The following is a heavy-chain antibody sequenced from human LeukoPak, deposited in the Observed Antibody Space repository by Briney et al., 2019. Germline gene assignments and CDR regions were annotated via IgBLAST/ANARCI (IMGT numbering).Heavy chain of an antibody. D-gene: IGHD6-13*01. V-gene: IGHV3-66*01. Sequence: PGGSLRLSCAASGFTVSSNYMNWVRQAPGKGLEWVSVIYSGGSTYYADSVKGRFTISRDNSKNTLYLQMNSLRAEDTAVYYCARSRYGTTWSSSWEFDYWGQGTLVTVSS. CDR1: GFTVSSNY. CDR3: ARSRYGTTWSSSWEFDY. CDR2: IYSGGST. J-gene: IGHJ4*02.